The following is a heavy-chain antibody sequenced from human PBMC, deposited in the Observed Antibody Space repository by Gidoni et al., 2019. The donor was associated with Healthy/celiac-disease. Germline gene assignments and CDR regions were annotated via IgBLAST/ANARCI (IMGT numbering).Heavy chain of an antibody. V-gene: IGHV3-23*01. D-gene: IGHD3-22*01. CDR2: ISGSGGST. J-gene: IGHJ3*02. CDR1: GFTLRSYA. CDR3: AKDPPPYYYDSSGYYETLHDAFDI. Sequence: EVQLLESGGGLVQPGGSLRLSCAAVGFTLRSYAMSWVRQAPGKGLEWVSAISGSGGSTYYADSVKGRFTISRDNSKNTLYLQMNSLRAEDTAVYYCAKDPPPYYYDSSGYYETLHDAFDIWGQGTMVTVSS.